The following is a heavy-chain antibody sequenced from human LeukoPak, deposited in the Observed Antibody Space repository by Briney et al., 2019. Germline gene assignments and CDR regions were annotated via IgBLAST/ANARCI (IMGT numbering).Heavy chain of an antibody. Sequence: SETLSLTCAVYGGSFSGYYWSWIRQPPGKGLEWIGEINHSGSTNYNPSLKSRVTISVDTSKNQFSLKLSSVTAADTAVYYCAREGIVVEPEGPSWGQGTLVTVSS. D-gene: IGHD2-2*01. CDR1: GGSFSGYY. CDR3: AREGIVVEPEGPS. J-gene: IGHJ4*02. CDR2: INHSGST. V-gene: IGHV4-34*01.